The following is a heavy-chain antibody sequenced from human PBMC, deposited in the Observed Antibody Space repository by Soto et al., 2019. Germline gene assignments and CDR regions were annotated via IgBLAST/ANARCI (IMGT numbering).Heavy chain of an antibody. CDR2: IGIGSSTK. CDR3: ARDQLYYNDISGRPLNAFDV. Sequence: GGSLRLSCAASGFTFRNYGMNWVRQAPGKGLEWVSYIGIGSSTKYYADSVKGRFTISRDNAKNSLYLQMNSLRAEDTAVYYCARDQLYYNDISGRPLNAFDVWGPGTMVTVSS. V-gene: IGHV3-48*01. J-gene: IGHJ3*01. CDR1: GFTFRNYG. D-gene: IGHD3-22*01.